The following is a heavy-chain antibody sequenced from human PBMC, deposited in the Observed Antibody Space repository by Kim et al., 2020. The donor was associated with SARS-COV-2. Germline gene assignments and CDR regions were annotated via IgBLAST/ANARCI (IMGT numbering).Heavy chain of an antibody. D-gene: IGHD5-12*01. V-gene: IGHV1-2*02. J-gene: IGHJ4*02. CDR3: ASRSGETVPDLDI. Sequence: ASVKVSCKASGYIFTAYYIHWVRQAPGQGLEYMGFINPGNGATRYTERFQGRVTMTRDTSITTAYMELSRLTSDDTAVYYCASRSGETVPDLDIWGQGTLVPVSS. CDR2: INPGNGAT. CDR1: GYIFTAYY.